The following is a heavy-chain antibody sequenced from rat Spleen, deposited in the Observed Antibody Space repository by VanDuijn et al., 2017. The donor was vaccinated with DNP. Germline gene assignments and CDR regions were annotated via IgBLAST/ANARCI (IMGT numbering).Heavy chain of an antibody. CDR3: TTLGDY. CDR2: ISYDGTRT. CDR1: GFSFSDYN. V-gene: IGHV5S10*01. Sequence: EVQLVESGGGLVQPGRSLKLSCAASGFSFSDYNLAWVRQAPKKGLEWVATISYDGTRTYYRDSVKGRFTISRDDAKSTLYLQIDSLRSEDTATYYCTTLGDYWGQGVMVTVSS. J-gene: IGHJ2*01.